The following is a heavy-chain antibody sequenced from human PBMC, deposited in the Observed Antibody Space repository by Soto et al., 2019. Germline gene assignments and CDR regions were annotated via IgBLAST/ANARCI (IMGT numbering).Heavy chain of an antibody. V-gene: IGHV3-53*01. Sequence: EVQLVESGGGLIQPGGSLRLSCAASGFTVSSNYMSWVRQAPGKGLEWVSVIYSGGSTYYADSVKGRFTISRDNSKNTLSLQMNSLRAEHTAVYYCARDRVESGYPEYFQHWGQGTLVIVTS. CDR1: GFTVSSNY. CDR2: IYSGGST. CDR3: ARDRVESGYPEYFQH. D-gene: IGHD3-22*01. J-gene: IGHJ1*01.